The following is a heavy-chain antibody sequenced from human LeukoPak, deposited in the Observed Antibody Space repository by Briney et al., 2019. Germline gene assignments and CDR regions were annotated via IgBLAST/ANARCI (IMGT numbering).Heavy chain of an antibody. J-gene: IGHJ5*02. CDR1: GFTFSSYG. D-gene: IGHD2-2*01. V-gene: IGHV3-48*01. Sequence: GGSLRLSCAASGFTFSSYGMSWVRQAPGRGLEWLSHITSGGTIYYADSVKGRFTISGDNAKSSLYLQMNSLRAEDTAVYYCAKDRKDIVVVPAASWSWFDPWGQGTLVTVSS. CDR3: AKDRKDIVVVPAASWSWFDP. CDR2: ITSGGTI.